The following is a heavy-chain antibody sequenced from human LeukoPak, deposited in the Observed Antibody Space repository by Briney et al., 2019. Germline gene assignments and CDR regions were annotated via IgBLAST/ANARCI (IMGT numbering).Heavy chain of an antibody. CDR3: AKGVVGAPTSIPIDY. CDR1: GFTFSSYA. Sequence: GSLRLSCAASGFTFSSYAMSWVRQAPGKGLEWVSAISGGGGSTYYADSVKGRFTISRDNSKNTLYLQMNSLRAEDTAVYYCAKGVVGAPTSIPIDYWGQGTLVTVSS. J-gene: IGHJ4*02. CDR2: ISGGGGST. D-gene: IGHD1-26*01. V-gene: IGHV3-23*01.